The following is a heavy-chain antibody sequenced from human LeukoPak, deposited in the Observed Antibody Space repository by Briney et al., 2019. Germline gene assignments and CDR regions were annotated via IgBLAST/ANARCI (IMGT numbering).Heavy chain of an antibody. J-gene: IGHJ4*02. Sequence: PGGSLRLSCAASGFTFSSYAMHWVRQAPGKGLEWVAVISYDGSNKYYAGSVKGRFTISRDNSKNTLYLQMNSLRADDTAVYYCAKTAYSEYYLGYWGQGTLVTVSS. CDR3: AKTAYSEYYLGY. V-gene: IGHV3-30-3*02. CDR1: GFTFSSYA. D-gene: IGHD2-15*01. CDR2: ISYDGSNK.